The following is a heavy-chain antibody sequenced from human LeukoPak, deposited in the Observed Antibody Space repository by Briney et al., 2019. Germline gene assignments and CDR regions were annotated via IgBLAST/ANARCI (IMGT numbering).Heavy chain of an antibody. CDR2: ISYDGSNK. D-gene: IGHD1-1*01. V-gene: IGHV3-30*18. CDR1: GFTFSSYG. CDR3: AKDQTTALYYYYGMDV. Sequence: GGSLRLSCAASGFTFSSYGMRWVRQAPGEGLEWVAVISYDGSNKYYADSVKGRFTISRDNSTNTRYLTMNRLRAEDTAVYYCAKDQTTALYYYYGMDVWGQGTTVTVSS. J-gene: IGHJ6*02.